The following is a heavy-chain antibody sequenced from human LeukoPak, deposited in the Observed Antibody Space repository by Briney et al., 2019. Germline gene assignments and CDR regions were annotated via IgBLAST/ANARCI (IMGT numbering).Heavy chain of an antibody. J-gene: IGHJ4*02. CDR1: GDSINNNNYY. CDR3: AREMGTAFDY. D-gene: IGHD5-24*01. V-gene: IGHV4-39*07. Sequence: SETLSLTCTVSGDSINNNNYYWGWIRQPPGEGLEWIGNIYYNGRTYYSPSLKSRATISIEKSRNQFSLKLNSVTAADTAIYYCAREMGTAFDYWGQGTLVTVSS. CDR2: IYYNGRT.